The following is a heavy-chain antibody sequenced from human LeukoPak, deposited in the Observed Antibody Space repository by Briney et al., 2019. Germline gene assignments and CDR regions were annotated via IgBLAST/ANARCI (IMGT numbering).Heavy chain of an antibody. D-gene: IGHD3-22*01. V-gene: IGHV3-21*01. CDR2: ISSSSSYI. J-gene: IGHJ6*02. CDR3: ASTKGLLPSPLDYYGMDV. CDR1: GFTFSSYS. Sequence: GGALRLSCAASGFTFSSYSMNWVRQAPGKGLEWVSSISSSSSYIYYADSVKGRFTISRDNAKNSLYLQMNSLRAEDTAVYYCASTKGLLPSPLDYYGMDVWGQGTTVTVSS.